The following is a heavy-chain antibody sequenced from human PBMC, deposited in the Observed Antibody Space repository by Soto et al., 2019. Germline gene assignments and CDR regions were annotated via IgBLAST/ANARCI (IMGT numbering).Heavy chain of an antibody. V-gene: IGHV3-7*04. CDR2: IKQDGSEK. CDR3: ARGDYDDSSGPFSDAFDV. J-gene: IGHJ3*01. CDR1: GFTFSTYW. Sequence: EVQLVESGGGLVQPGGSLRLSCAASGFTFSTYWMSWVRQAPGKGLEWVANIKQDGSEKWYVDSVKGRFTISRDNAKKSRFLQMNSVRVEDTAVYYCARGDYDDSSGPFSDAFDVWGQGTMVTVSS. D-gene: IGHD3-22*01.